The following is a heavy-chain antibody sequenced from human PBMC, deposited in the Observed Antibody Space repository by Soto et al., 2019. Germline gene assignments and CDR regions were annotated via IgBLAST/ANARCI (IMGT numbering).Heavy chain of an antibody. D-gene: IGHD6-6*01. J-gene: IGHJ6*02. CDR1: GFTFSSYG. Sequence: GGSLRLSCAASGFTFSSYGMHWVRQAPGKGLEWAAVISYDGSNKYYADSVKGRFTIARDNSKNTLYLQMNSMRAEDTAVYYCARDQESSSYYYFYGMDVWGQGTTVTVSS. CDR3: ARDQESSSYYYFYGMDV. V-gene: IGHV3-30*03. CDR2: ISYDGSNK.